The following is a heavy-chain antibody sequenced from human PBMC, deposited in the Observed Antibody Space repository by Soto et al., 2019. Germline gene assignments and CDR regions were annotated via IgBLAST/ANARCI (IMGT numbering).Heavy chain of an antibody. J-gene: IGHJ4*02. CDR3: ARAIYCSGGFCSAYSFDY. CDR2: IYYNGNT. Sequence: QVQLQESGPGLVKPSQTLSLTCTVSGGSISSGGYWSWIRQHPGKGMEWIGHIYYNGNTNYNPSLKRLIIMSEDTTKNHFSRRVSSVTAADQAVYYCARAIYCSGGFCSAYSFDYWGQGTLVTV. V-gene: IGHV4-31*01. D-gene: IGHD2-15*01. CDR1: GGSISSGGY.